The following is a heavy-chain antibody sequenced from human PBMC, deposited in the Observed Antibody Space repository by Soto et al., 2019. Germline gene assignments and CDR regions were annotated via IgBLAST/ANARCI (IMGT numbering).Heavy chain of an antibody. J-gene: IGHJ6*02. V-gene: IGHV3-33*01. CDR1: GFTFSSYG. CDR3: ARDPTLAXSXSXXXYYYGMDV. Sequence: QVQLVESGGGVVQPGRSLRLSCAASGFTFSSYGMHWVRQAPGKGLEWVAVIWYDGSNKYYADSVKGRFTISRDNSKNTLYLQMNSLRAEDTAVYYCARDPTLAXSXSXXXYYYGMDVWGQGTTVTVSS. CDR2: IWYDGSNK. D-gene: IGHD3-3*02.